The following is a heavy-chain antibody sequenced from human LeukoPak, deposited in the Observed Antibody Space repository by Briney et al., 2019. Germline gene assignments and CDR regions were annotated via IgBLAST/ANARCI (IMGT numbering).Heavy chain of an antibody. D-gene: IGHD2-21*01. V-gene: IGHV4-38-2*02. CDR3: ARFIDSPYYFDY. CDR1: GYSISSGYY. J-gene: IGHJ4*02. Sequence: SETLSLTCTVSGYSISSGYYWGWIRQPPGKGLEWIGSIYHSGSTYYNPSLKSRVTISVDTSKNQFSLKLGSVTAADTAVYYCARFIDSPYYFDYWGQGTLVTVSS. CDR2: IYHSGST.